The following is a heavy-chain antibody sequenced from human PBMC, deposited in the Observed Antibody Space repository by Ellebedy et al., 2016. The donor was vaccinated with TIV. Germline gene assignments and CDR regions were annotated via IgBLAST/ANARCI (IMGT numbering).Heavy chain of an antibody. J-gene: IGHJ1*01. Sequence: SETLSLXCTVSGGSISSYYWGWIRQPPGKGLEWIGSIYHSGSTYYNPSLKSRVTISVDTSKNQFSLKLSSVTAADTAVYYCATLSGTQTAEYFQHWGQGTLVTVSS. CDR1: GGSISSYY. CDR2: IYHSGST. CDR3: ATLSGTQTAEYFQH. V-gene: IGHV4-39*07. D-gene: IGHD3-3*02.